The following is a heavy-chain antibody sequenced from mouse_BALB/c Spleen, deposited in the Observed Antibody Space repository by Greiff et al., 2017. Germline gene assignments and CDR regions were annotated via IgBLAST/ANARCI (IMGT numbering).Heavy chain of an antibody. CDR2: INPYNDGT. J-gene: IGHJ4*01. V-gene: IGHV1-14*01. Sequence: EVQLQQSGPELVKPGASVKMSCKASGYTFTSYVMHWVKQKPGQGLEWIGYINPYNDGTKYNEKFKGKATLTSDKSSSTAYMELSSLTSEDSAVYYCARFTTVVGDAMDYWGQGTSVTVSS. D-gene: IGHD1-1*01. CDR1: GYTFTSYV. CDR3: ARFTTVVGDAMDY.